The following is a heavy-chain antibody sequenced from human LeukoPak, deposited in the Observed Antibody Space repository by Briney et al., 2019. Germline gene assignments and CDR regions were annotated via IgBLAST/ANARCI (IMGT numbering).Heavy chain of an antibody. J-gene: IGHJ5*02. CDR1: GGSISSSSYY. D-gene: IGHD3-10*01. V-gene: IGHV4-39*02. Sequence: SETLSLTCTVSGGSISSSSYYWGWIRQPSGKGLEWIGSIYYSGSTYYNPSLKSRVTISVDTSKNQFSLKLSSVTAAATAVYFCAREGTSGGLNWLDPWGQGTLVTVSS. CDR3: AREGTSGGLNWLDP. CDR2: IYYSGST.